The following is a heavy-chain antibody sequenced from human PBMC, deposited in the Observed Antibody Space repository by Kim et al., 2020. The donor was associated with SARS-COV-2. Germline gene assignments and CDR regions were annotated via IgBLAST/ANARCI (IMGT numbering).Heavy chain of an antibody. Sequence: ASVKVSCKASGYTFTSYGISWVRQAPGQGLEWMGWISAYNGNTNYAQKLQGRVTMTTDTSTSTAYMELRSLRSDDTAVYYCARVLHGRFRELSRVAAFDIWGQGTMVTVSS. CDR1: GYTFTSYG. D-gene: IGHD3-10*01. CDR2: ISAYNGNT. CDR3: ARVLHGRFRELSRVAAFDI. V-gene: IGHV1-18*01. J-gene: IGHJ3*02.